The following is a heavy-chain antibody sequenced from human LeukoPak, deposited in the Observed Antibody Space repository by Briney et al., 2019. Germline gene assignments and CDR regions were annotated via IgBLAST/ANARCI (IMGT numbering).Heavy chain of an antibody. CDR3: ARDGGLQSHFDG. CDR1: GDSLTDYY. V-gene: IGHV4-59*01. CDR2: IYYNENS. Sequence: SETLSLTCNVIGDSLTDYYWNWIPQPPGKGLEWIGYIYYNENSNYSPSLKGRVTLSVDTSRNQFSLHLASVTAADTAMYYCARDGGLQSHFDGWGQGILVTVAS. J-gene: IGHJ4*02. D-gene: IGHD3-16*01.